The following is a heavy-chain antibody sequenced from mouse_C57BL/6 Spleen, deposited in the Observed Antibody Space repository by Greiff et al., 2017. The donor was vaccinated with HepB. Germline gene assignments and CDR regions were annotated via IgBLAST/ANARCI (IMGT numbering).Heavy chain of an antibody. CDR1: GYTFTGYW. CDR3: ASPAYYSNYWYFDV. J-gene: IGHJ1*03. V-gene: IGHV1-53*01. Sequence: QVQLQQPGTELVKPGASVKLSCKASGYTFTGYWMHWVKQRPGQGLEWIGNINPSNGGTNYNEKFKSKATLTVDKSSSTAYMQLSSLTSEDSAVYYCASPAYYSNYWYFDVWGTGTTVTVSS. D-gene: IGHD2-5*01. CDR2: INPSNGGT.